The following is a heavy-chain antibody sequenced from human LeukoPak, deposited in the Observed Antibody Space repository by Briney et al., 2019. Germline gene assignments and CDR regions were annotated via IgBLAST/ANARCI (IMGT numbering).Heavy chain of an antibody. CDR2: IDWDDDK. D-gene: IGHD4-23*01. J-gene: IGHJ4*02. V-gene: IGHV2-70*17. CDR1: GFSLSTSGMC. CDR3: ARIRDYGGNSVGDY. Sequence: SGPALVKPTQTLTLTCTFAGFSLSTSGMCVTWIRQPPGKALEWLARIDWDDDKFYSTSLKTRLTISKDTSKYQVVLTMTNMDPVDTATYYCARIRDYGGNSVGDYWGQGTLVTVSS.